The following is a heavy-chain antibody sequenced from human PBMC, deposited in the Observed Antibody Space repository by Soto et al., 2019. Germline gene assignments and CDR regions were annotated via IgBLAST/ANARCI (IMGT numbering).Heavy chain of an antibody. CDR3: ARLTMVRGVIITSAGLSDVDI. J-gene: IGHJ3*02. D-gene: IGHD3-10*01. CDR1: GYTFTSYD. CDR2: MNPNSGNT. Sequence: ASVKVSCKASGYTFTSYDINWVRQATGQGFKYLGWMNPNSGNTGYVKKFQGRVTMTTDTSTSTAYMELRSLRSDDTAVYYCARLTMVRGVIITSAGLSDVDIWGQGTMVTVSS. V-gene: IGHV1-8*01.